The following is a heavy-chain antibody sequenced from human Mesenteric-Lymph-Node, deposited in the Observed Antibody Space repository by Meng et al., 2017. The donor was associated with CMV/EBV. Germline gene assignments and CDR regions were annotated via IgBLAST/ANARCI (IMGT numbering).Heavy chain of an antibody. J-gene: IGHJ4*02. CDR2: FDPEDGET. D-gene: IGHD3-22*01. CDR3: ARVVQDYYDSSGYYLD. CDR1: GYTLTELS. V-gene: IGHV1-24*01. Sequence: ASVKVSCKVSGYTLTELSMHWVRQAPGKGLEWMGGFDPEDGETIYAQKFQGRVTMTEDTSTDTAYMELSSLRSEDTAVYYCARVVQDYYDSSGYYLDWGQGTLVTVSS.